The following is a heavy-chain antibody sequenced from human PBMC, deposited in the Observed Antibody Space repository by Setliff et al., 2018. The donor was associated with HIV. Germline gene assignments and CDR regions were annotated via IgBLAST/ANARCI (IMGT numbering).Heavy chain of an antibody. J-gene: IGHJ6*03. CDR1: GGSSSGYY. CDR3: ARGGGGLWFGDSTYYYIDV. Sequence: SETLSLTCAVYGGSSSGYYWTWVRQSPGKGLEWIAEINHSGATNYNPSLMSRVTISLDTSKSQFSLKLDSVTAADTAVYYCARGGGGLWFGDSTYYYIDVWGKGTTVTVSS. V-gene: IGHV4-34*01. D-gene: IGHD3-10*01. CDR2: INHSGAT.